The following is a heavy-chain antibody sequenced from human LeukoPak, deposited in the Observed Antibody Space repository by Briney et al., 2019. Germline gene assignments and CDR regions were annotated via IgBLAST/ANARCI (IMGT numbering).Heavy chain of an antibody. CDR3: ARAPRGSSSWYYFDY. CDR2: ISGSGGST. CDR1: GFTFSSHA. Sequence: GGSLRLSCAASGFTFSSHATLWVRQAPGKGLEWVSAISGSGGSTYYADSVKGRFTISRDNSKNTLYLQMNSLRAEDTAVYYCARAPRGSSSWYYFDYWGQGTLVTVSS. J-gene: IGHJ4*02. V-gene: IGHV3-23*01. D-gene: IGHD6-13*01.